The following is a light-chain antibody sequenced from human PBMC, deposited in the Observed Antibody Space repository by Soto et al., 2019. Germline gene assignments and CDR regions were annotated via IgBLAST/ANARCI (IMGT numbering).Light chain of an antibody. CDR2: DAS. CDR1: QSVSSY. Sequence: IVVTQSAATLSLSPGERASLSCRASQSVSSYLAWYQQKPGQAPRLLIYDASNRATGIPARFSGSGSGTDFTLTISRLEPEDFAVYYWQQYGRSGTFGQGTKVDIK. V-gene: IGKV3-11*01. CDR3: QQYGRSGT. J-gene: IGKJ1*01.